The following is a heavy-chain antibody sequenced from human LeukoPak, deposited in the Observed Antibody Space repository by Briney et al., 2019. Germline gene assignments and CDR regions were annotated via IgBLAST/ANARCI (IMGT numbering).Heavy chain of an antibody. V-gene: IGHV4-34*01. CDR1: GGSLSGYS. CDR2: IDESGSI. D-gene: IGHD2-15*01. J-gene: IGHJ6*02. Sequence: SETLSLTCAVYGGSLSGYSWSRIRQPPGEGLQWIGEIDESGSINYNPSLKSRVTISVVTTKNQFSLQLSSLTAADTAVYYCARGHGGLGGMDVWGLGTTVIVS. CDR3: ARGHGGLGGMDV.